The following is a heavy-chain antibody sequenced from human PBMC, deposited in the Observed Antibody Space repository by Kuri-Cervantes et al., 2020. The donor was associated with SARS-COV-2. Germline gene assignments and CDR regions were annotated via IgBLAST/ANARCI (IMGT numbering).Heavy chain of an antibody. D-gene: IGHD6-13*01. CDR2: ISGSGGST. Sequence: GESLKISCAASGFTFSSYAMSWVRQAPGKGPEWVSAISGSGGSTYYADSVKGRFTISRDNSKNTLYLQMNSLRAEDTAVYYCAKSIEIAAADCFDYWGQGTRVTVSS. CDR1: GFTFSSYA. CDR3: AKSIEIAAADCFDY. V-gene: IGHV3-23*01. J-gene: IGHJ4*02.